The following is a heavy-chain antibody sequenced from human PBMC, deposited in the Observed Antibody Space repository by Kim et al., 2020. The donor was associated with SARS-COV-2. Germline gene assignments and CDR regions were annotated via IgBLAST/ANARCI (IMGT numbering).Heavy chain of an antibody. CDR3: AREEVDTAMVQEAP. Sequence: ASVKVSCKASGYTFTSYAMNWVRQAPGQGLEWMGWINTNTGNPTYAQGFTGRFVFSLDTSVSTAYLQISSLKAEDTAVYYCAREEVDTAMVQEAPWGQGTLVTVSS. J-gene: IGHJ5*02. CDR1: GYTFTSYA. V-gene: IGHV7-4-1*02. CDR2: INTNTGNP. D-gene: IGHD5-18*01.